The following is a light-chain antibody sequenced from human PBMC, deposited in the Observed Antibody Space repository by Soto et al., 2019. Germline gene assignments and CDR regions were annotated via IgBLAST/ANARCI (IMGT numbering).Light chain of an antibody. J-gene: IGKJ3*01. CDR1: QSVSRSY. CDR3: QQYDGSPPFT. Sequence: EIVLTQSPGTLSLSPGERATHTCRASQSVSRSYLAWYQQKPGQAPRLLIYGASSRATGIPDRFSGSGSGTDFTLTISKLAPEDSAVYYCQQYDGSPPFTFGPGTKVDIK. CDR2: GAS. V-gene: IGKV3-20*01.